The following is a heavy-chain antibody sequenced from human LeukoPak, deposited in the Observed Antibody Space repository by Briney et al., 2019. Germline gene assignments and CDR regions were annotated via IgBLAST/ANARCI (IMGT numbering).Heavy chain of an antibody. Sequence: GESLKVSCQTTGCKFTGFWIAWVRQLPGEGLEWMGIIDPSDSDVTYGPSFQGQVTISVDRSLSTAFLQWSALQTSDTALYFCARVGDGFKGGLDYWGQGTLVSVSS. J-gene: IGHJ4*02. V-gene: IGHV5-51*01. CDR1: GCKFTGFW. CDR3: ARVGDGFKGGLDY. CDR2: IDPSDSDV. D-gene: IGHD5-24*01.